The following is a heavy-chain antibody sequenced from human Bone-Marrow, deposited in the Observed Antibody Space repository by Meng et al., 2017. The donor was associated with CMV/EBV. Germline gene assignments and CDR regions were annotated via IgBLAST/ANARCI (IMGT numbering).Heavy chain of an antibody. V-gene: IGHV3-7*01. CDR1: GFTFSSYW. J-gene: IGHJ4*02. CDR2: IKQDGSEK. CDR3: ARDLGQTMPAY. Sequence: GESLKISCAASGFTFSSYWMSWVRQAPGKGLEWVANIKQDGSEKYYVDSVKGRFTISRDNAKNSLYLQMNSLRAEDTAVYYCARDLGQTMPAYWGQGTLVTVYS. D-gene: IGHD2-2*01.